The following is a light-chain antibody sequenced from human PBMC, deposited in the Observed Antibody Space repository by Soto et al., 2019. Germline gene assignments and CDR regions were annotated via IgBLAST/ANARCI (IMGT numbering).Light chain of an antibody. V-gene: IGLV2-11*01. CDR2: DVS. Sequence: QSVLTQPRSVSGSLGQSVTISCTGTSSDVGTYNYVSWYQQHPGKAPKVMIYDVSERPSGVPDRFSGSKPGNTASLTISGLQAEDEADYYCCSYAGSPRDVLGTGTKLTVL. CDR1: SSDVGTYNY. CDR3: CSYAGSPRDV. J-gene: IGLJ1*01.